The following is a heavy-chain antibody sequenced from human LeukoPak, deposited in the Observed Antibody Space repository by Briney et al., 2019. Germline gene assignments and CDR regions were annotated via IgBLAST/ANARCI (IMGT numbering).Heavy chain of an antibody. J-gene: IGHJ5*02. CDR2: ISSSSSYI. CDR3: ARDRGAARPFRPNWFDP. V-gene: IGHV3-21*01. D-gene: IGHD6-6*01. Sequence: GGSLRLSCAASGFTFSSYSMNWVRQAPGKGLEWVSSISSSSSYIYYADSVKGRFTISRDNAKNSLYLQMNSLRAEDTAVYYCARDRGAARPFRPNWFDPWGQGTLVTVSS. CDR1: GFTFSSYS.